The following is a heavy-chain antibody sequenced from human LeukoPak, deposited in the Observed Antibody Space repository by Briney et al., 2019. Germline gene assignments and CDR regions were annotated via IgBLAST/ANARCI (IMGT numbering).Heavy chain of an antibody. J-gene: IGHJ6*03. D-gene: IGHD2-15*01. CDR1: GGSISSYY. V-gene: IGHV4-59*01. CDR3: ARRIHNYYYYYMDV. Sequence: SPSETLSLTCTVSGGSISSYYWSWIRQPPGKGLEWIGYIYYSGSTNYNPSLKSRVTISVDTSKNQFSLKLSSVTAADTAVYYCARRIHNYYYYYMDVWGKGTTVTVSS. CDR2: IYYSGST.